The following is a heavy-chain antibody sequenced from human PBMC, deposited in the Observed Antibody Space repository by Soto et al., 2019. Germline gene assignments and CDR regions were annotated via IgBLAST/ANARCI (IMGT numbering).Heavy chain of an antibody. V-gene: IGHV3-23*01. Sequence: EGQLLQSGGGLVQPGESLRVSCAASGFTFSSSGMSWVRQAPGKGLEWVSSISVRGDYRYYADSVKGRFTISRDNSKNTLYLQMNSRTAEDTAVYYCANHGGFDFWGQGTMVGVSS. CDR3: ANHGGFDF. CDR2: ISVRGDYR. J-gene: IGHJ3*01. CDR1: GFTFSSSG. D-gene: IGHD4-17*01.